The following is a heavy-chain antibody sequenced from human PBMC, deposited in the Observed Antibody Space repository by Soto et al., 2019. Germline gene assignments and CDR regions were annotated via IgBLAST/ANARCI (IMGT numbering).Heavy chain of an antibody. CDR3: AREEPYGTMD. CDR1: GGSISSGGYY. CDR2: IYYSGST. J-gene: IGHJ4*02. Sequence: QVQLQESGPGLVKPSQTLSLTCTVSGGSISSGGYYWSWIRQHPGKGLEWIGYIYYSGSTYYNPSLKRRLTISVDTPKNQSSLKLSSVTAADTAVYYCAREEPYGTMDWGQGTLVTVSS. D-gene: IGHD3-10*01. V-gene: IGHV4-31*03.